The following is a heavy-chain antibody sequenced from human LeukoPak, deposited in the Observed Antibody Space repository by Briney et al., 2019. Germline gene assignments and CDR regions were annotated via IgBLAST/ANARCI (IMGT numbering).Heavy chain of an antibody. V-gene: IGHV3-9*01. CDR3: AKAITGYCSSTSCPYAFDI. D-gene: IGHD2-2*01. CDR2: ISWSSGSI. Sequence: GRSLRLSCAASGFTFDDYAMHWVRQAPGKGLEWVSGISWSSGSIGYADSVKGRFTISRDNAKNSLYLQMNSLRAEDTALYYCAKAITGYCSSTSCPYAFDIWGQGTMVTVSS. J-gene: IGHJ3*02. CDR1: GFTFDDYA.